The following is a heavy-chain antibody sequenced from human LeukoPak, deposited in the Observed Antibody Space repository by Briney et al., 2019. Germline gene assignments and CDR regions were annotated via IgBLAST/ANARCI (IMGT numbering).Heavy chain of an antibody. D-gene: IGHD4/OR15-4a*01. Sequence: GGSLRLSCAAYGFTFSDHYIDWVRQAPGNGLEWVARTRNKDNSYTTAYAATVTGTFAVSRDDSSNSVYLQMNSPKIEDTAVYYCARSMYGEGRRIIDFDYWGQGSLLTVSS. J-gene: IGHJ4*02. CDR3: ARSMYGEGRRIIDFDY. V-gene: IGHV3-72*01. CDR1: GFTFSDHY. CDR2: TRNKDNSYTT.